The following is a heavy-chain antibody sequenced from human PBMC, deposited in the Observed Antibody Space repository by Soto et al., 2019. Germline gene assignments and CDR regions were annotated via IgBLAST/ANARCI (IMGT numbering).Heavy chain of an antibody. J-gene: IGHJ4*02. CDR2: IDPSDSYT. Sequence: KVSCKASGGTFSSYAISWVRQAPGQGLEWMGRIDPSDSYTNYSPSFQGHVTISADKSISTAYLQWSSLKASDTAMYYCARLVVAAAGVDYWGQGTLVTVS. CDR3: ARLVVAAAGVDY. CDR1: GGTFSSYA. V-gene: IGHV5-10-1*01. D-gene: IGHD6-13*01.